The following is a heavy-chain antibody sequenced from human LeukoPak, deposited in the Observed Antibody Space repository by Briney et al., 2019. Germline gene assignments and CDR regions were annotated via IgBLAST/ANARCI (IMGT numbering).Heavy chain of an antibody. V-gene: IGHV1-2*06. J-gene: IGHJ4*02. CDR2: INPNSGGT. CDR1: GYTFTGYY. CDR3: AREEQWLGGKFVY. D-gene: IGHD6-19*01. Sequence: ASVKVSCKASGYTFTGYYMHWVRQAPGQGLEWMGRINPNSGGTNYAQKFQGRVTMTRDTSISTAYMELSRLRSDDTAVYYCAREEQWLGGKFVYWGQGTLVTVSS.